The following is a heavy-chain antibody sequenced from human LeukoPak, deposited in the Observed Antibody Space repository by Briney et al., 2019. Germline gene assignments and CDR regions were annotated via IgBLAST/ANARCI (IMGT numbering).Heavy chain of an antibody. CDR2: IYYSGST. J-gene: IGHJ4*02. CDR3: ARGPYCGGDCYPFDY. D-gene: IGHD2-21*02. V-gene: IGHV4-59*01. CDR1: DASFSGYY. Sequence: SETLSLTCTVYDASFSGYYWSWIRQPPGKGLEWIGYIYYSGSTNYNPSLKSRVTISVDTSKNQFSLKLSSVTAADTAVYYCARGPYCGGDCYPFDYWGQGTLVTVSS.